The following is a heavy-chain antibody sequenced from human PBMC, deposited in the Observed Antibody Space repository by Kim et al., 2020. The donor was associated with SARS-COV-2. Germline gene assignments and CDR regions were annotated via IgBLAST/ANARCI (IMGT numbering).Heavy chain of an antibody. CDR2: T. V-gene: IGHV3-23*01. D-gene: IGHD2-15*01. Sequence: TYYADSVKGRFTISRDNSKNTLYLQMNSLRAEDTAVYYCAKDYHGGNEDYWGQGTLVTVSS. CDR3: AKDYHGGNEDY. J-gene: IGHJ4*02.